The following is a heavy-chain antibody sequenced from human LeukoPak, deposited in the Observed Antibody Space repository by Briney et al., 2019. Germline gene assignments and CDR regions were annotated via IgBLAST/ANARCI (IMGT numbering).Heavy chain of an antibody. D-gene: IGHD3-9*01. CDR3: AKAEGYDILTGLDY. J-gene: IGHJ4*02. V-gene: IGHV3-23*01. Sequence: PGGSLRLSCAASGFPFSTYAMSWIRQAPGKGLEWVSGIGASGGSTYYADSVKGRFTISRDNSKNTLYLQMNSLRTEDTAVYYCAKAEGYDILTGLDYWGQGTLVTVSS. CDR2: IGASGGST. CDR1: GFPFSTYA.